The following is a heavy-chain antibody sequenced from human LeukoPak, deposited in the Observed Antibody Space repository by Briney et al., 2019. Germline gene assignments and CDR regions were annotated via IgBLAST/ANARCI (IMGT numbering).Heavy chain of an antibody. Sequence: SETLSLTCTVSGGSISSYYWSWIRQPPGKGLEWIGYIYTSGSTNYNPSLKSRVTISVDTSKNQFSLRLSSVTAADTAVYYCARQRGQWLTGVGYYYYMDVWGKGTTVTVSS. CDR1: GGSISSYY. CDR2: IYTSGST. CDR3: ARQRGQWLTGVGYYYYMDV. V-gene: IGHV4-4*09. D-gene: IGHD5-12*01. J-gene: IGHJ6*03.